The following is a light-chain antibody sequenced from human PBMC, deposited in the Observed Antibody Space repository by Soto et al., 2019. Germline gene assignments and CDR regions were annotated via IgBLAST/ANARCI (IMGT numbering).Light chain of an antibody. CDR3: QQCGIAPFS. CDR1: QGISNY. Sequence: DIQMTQSPSSLSASVGDRVTITCRASQGISNYLAWYQQKPGKVPKLLIYAASTLQSGVPSRFSGSGSGTDVTLTISSLQPEDVAPYYCQQCGIAPFSFGGGTKVELK. V-gene: IGKV1-27*01. CDR2: AAS. J-gene: IGKJ4*01.